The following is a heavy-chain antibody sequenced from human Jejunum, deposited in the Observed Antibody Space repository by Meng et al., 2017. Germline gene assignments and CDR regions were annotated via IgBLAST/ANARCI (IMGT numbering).Heavy chain of an antibody. CDR2: IDPPEST. CDR1: VASISRTNW. CDR3: ARAYCTDVSCHDFFDS. D-gene: IGHD2-8*01. J-gene: IGHJ4*02. V-gene: IGHV4-4*02. Sequence: QVPLQESGPGLVKPSGALALTCAVSVASISRTNWWSWVRQPPGKGLEWIVNIDPPESTNYNPSLKGRVTISAVRSKNQFSLRLTSVTAADTAIYYCARAYCTDVSCHDFFDSWGQGTLVTVSS.